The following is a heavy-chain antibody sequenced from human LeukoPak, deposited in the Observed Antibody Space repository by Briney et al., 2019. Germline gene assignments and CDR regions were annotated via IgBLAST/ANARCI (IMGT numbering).Heavy chain of an antibody. CDR1: GDSVSSNSAA. CDR3: ARVDYPHSTYCSSTSCYSYYYYGMDV. D-gene: IGHD2-2*02. Sequence: SQTLSLTCAISGDSVSSNSAAWNWIRQSPSRGLEWLGRTYYRSKWYNDYAVSVKSRITINPDTSKNQFSLQLNSVTPEDTAVYYCARVDYPHSTYCSSTSCYSYYYYGMDVWGQGTTVTVSS. V-gene: IGHV6-1*01. J-gene: IGHJ6*02. CDR2: TYYRSKWYN.